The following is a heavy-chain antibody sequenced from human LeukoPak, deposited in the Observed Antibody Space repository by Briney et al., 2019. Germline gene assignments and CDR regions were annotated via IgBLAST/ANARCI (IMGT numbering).Heavy chain of an antibody. CDR1: GFTFKNFG. J-gene: IGHJ4*02. V-gene: IGHV3-30*02. Sequence: GGSLRLSCAASGFTFKNFGIHWLRQGPGKGLEGVTFIWYDGRDEYYADSVKGRFTISRDNSKNMVYLQMNRLIIEDTGVYYCAKDAKCGDECDWGQGTLVTVSP. CDR3: AKDAKCGDECD. D-gene: IGHD2-21*01. CDR2: IWYDGRDE.